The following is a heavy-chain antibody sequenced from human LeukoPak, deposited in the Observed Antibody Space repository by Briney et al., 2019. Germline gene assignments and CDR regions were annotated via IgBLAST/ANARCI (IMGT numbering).Heavy chain of an antibody. J-gene: IGHJ1*01. V-gene: IGHV4-31*01. CDR2: IYYSGST. CDR1: GGSISSGGYY. Sequence: SETLSLTCTVSGGSISSGGYYWSWIRQHPGKGLEWIGYIYYSGSTYYNPSLKSQVTISVDTSKNQFSLKLSSVTAADTAVYYCASAVEYYDFWSGYLKYFQHWGQGTLVTVSS. D-gene: IGHD3-3*01. CDR3: ASAVEYYDFWSGYLKYFQH.